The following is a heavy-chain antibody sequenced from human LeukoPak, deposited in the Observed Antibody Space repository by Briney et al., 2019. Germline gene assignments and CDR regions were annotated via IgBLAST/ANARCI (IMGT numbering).Heavy chain of an antibody. CDR1: GGPFSGYY. CDR2: IHHSGNT. J-gene: IGHJ3*02. V-gene: IGHV4-34*01. D-gene: IGHD2-15*01. CDR3: ARGPFCSGGACRDDAFDI. Sequence: SETLSLICAVSGGPFSGYYWTWIRQPPGKGLEWIGEIHHSGNTNYNPSLNDRATMSLNTSNNQVYLTLISVTAADTAVYYCARGPFCSGGACRDDAFDIWGQGTMVTVSP.